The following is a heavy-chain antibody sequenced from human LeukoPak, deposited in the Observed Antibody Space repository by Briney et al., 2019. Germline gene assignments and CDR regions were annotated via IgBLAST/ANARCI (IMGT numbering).Heavy chain of an antibody. CDR3: ARNAEWELLPVPSYWFDP. D-gene: IGHD1-26*01. CDR1: GGSISSSSYY. Sequence: KASETLSLTCTVSGGSISSSSYYWGWIRQPPGKGLEWIGSIYYSGSTYYNPSLKSRVTISVDTSKNQFSLKLSSVTAADTAVYYCARNAEWELLPVPSYWFDPWGQGTLVTVSS. J-gene: IGHJ5*02. V-gene: IGHV4-39*01. CDR2: IYYSGST.